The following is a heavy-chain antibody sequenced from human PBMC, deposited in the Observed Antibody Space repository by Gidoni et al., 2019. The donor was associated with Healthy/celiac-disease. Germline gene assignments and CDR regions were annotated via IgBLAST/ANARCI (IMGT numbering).Heavy chain of an antibody. Sequence: EVQLVQSGAEVKQPGESLRISCKGSGYSFTRYWINWVRQMPGKGLEWMARIDPRDSYTNYSPSFQGHVTISADKSISTAFLQWSSLKASDTGMYYCARQLYGAKIDYWGQGTLVTVSS. CDR1: GYSFTRYW. CDR3: ARQLYGAKIDY. J-gene: IGHJ4*02. CDR2: IDPRDSYT. D-gene: IGHD4-17*01. V-gene: IGHV5-10-1*03.